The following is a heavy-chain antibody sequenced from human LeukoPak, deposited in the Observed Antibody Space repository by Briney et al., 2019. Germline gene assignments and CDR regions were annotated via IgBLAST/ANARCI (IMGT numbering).Heavy chain of an antibody. CDR2: ISGSGGST. J-gene: IGHJ4*02. D-gene: IGHD2-15*01. Sequence: GGSLRLSCAASGFTFSSYAMSWVRQAPGKGLEWVSAISGSGGSTYYADSVKGRFTISRDNSKNTLYLQMNSLRAEDTAVYYCAKVSIRGVVAGPCGYWGQGTLVTVSS. CDR1: GFTFSSYA. CDR3: AKVSIRGVVAGPCGY. V-gene: IGHV3-23*01.